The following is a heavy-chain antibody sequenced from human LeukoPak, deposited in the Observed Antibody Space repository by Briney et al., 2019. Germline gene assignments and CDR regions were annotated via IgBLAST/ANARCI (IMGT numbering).Heavy chain of an antibody. CDR1: GFTFSSYW. CDR3: ARLGLEVGGPNWFDP. CDR2: IKRDGSQK. D-gene: IGHD1-1*01. V-gene: IGHV3-7*01. J-gene: IGHJ5*02. Sequence: PTGGSLRLSCAASGFTFSSYWMSWVRQAPGKGLEWVAHIKRDGSQKYYLDSVKGRFTISRDNAKNSLYLQMNSLRVEDTAVYYCARLGLEVGGPNWFDPWGQGTLVTVSS.